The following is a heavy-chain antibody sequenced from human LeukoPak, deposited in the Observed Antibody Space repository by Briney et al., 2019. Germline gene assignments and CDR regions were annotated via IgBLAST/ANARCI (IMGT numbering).Heavy chain of an antibody. Sequence: PSETLSLTCAVYGGSFSGYYWSWIRQPPGKGLEWIGEINHSGSTNYNPSPKSRVTISVDTYRNQFFLRLSSVTAADTAVYYCARFSEYSHSSVHYLDDWGQGTLVSVSS. V-gene: IGHV4-34*01. CDR1: GGSFSGYY. D-gene: IGHD3-22*01. CDR2: INHSGST. J-gene: IGHJ4*02. CDR3: ARFSEYSHSSVHYLDD.